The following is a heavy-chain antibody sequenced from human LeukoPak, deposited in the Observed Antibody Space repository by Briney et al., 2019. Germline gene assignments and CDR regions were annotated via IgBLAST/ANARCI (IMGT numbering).Heavy chain of an antibody. CDR2: INPSGGST. Sequence: ASVKVSCKASGYTFTSYYMHWVRQAPGQGLEWMGIINPSGGSTSYAQKFQGRVTMTRDTSTSTVYMELSSLRSEDTAVYYCARDRNYDILTGYYGGGTYCGQGTLVTVSS. CDR1: GYTFTSYY. CDR3: ARDRNYDILTGYYGGGTY. D-gene: IGHD3-9*01. V-gene: IGHV1-46*01. J-gene: IGHJ4*02.